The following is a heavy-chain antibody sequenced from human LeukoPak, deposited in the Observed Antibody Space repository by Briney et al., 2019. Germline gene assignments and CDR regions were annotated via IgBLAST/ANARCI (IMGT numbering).Heavy chain of an antibody. CDR1: GFTFSSYA. D-gene: IGHD3-10*01. Sequence: GGSLRLSCAASGFTFSSYAMNWVRQAPGKGLEWVAGISSGDRTFHAESVKGRFTISRDKSKDTLYLQMNSLRAEDTAVYYCARGRRITMVRGVTHFDYWGQGTLVTVSS. V-gene: IGHV3-23*01. CDR3: ARGRRITMVRGVTHFDY. CDR2: ISSGDRT. J-gene: IGHJ4*02.